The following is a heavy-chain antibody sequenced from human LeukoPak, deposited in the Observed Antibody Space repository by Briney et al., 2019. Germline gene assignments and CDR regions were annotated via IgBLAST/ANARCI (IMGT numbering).Heavy chain of an antibody. CDR3: VKDLYKGDSASWYFFHY. J-gene: IGHJ4*02. CDR2: LSANGGTT. Sequence: GGSLSLSCSASGFIIIDYAMHWVRQAPGKGLEYVSALSANGGTTYYADSVKGRFTISRDTSKNTLYLQMSSLRAEDTAMYHCVKDLYKGDSASWYFFHYWGQGTLVTVSS. V-gene: IGHV3-64D*06. CDR1: GFIIIDYA. D-gene: IGHD2-2*01.